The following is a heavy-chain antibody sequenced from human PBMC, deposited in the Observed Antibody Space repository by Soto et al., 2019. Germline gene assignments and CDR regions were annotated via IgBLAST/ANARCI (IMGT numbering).Heavy chain of an antibody. J-gene: IGHJ4*02. CDR3: AKEGGGGASAFDF. CDR2: FSSNGGST. Sequence: EVQLLESGGGLVQPGGSLRLSCAASGFSFSTHAMSWVRQAPGKGLEWVSGFSSNGGSTYYADSVKGRFTISRDNSKNMLYLQMNSLRADDTAVYYCAKEGGGGASAFDFWGQGTLVTASS. CDR1: GFSFSTHA. D-gene: IGHD1-26*01. V-gene: IGHV3-23*01.